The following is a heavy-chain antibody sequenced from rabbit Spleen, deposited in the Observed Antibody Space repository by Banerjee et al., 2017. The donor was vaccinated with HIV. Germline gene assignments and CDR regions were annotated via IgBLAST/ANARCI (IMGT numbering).Heavy chain of an antibody. J-gene: IGHJ4*01. CDR2: IYTNSGGT. D-gene: IGHD1-1*01. CDR3: ARDLAAWNSGSYAFNL. CDR1: GFTLNNYY. V-gene: IGHV1S45*01. Sequence: QEQLEESGGGLFQPGGSLALTCTASGFTLNNYYMCWVRQAPGKGLEWIACIYTNSGGTWYASWAKGRFTVSKTSSTTVTLQMTSLTGADTATYFCARDLAAWNSGSYAFNLWGPGTLVTVS.